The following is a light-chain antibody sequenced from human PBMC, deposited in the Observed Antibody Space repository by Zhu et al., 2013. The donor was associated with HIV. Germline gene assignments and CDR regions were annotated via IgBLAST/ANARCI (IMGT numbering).Light chain of an antibody. Sequence: EIVLTQSPATLSLSPGERATLSCRASQSVGSRLAWYQQKPGQAPRLLIYDAYNLGADIPVRFRGSGSGTDFTLTISSLEPEDFAVYYCQQRSSWPPETFGQGTKLEIK. J-gene: IGKJ2*01. CDR3: QQRSSWPPET. CDR1: QSVGSR. CDR2: DAY. V-gene: IGKV3-11*01.